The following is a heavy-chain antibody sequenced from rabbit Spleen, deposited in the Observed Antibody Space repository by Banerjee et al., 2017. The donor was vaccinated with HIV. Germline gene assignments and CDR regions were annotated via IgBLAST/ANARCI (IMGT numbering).Heavy chain of an antibody. J-gene: IGHJ4*01. CDR3: VREVYNILNL. V-gene: IGHV1S40*01. D-gene: IGHD4-1*01. Sequence: QQLVESGGGLVKPGASLTLTCKASGFDFSRGYDMCWVRQAPGKGLEWIGCIYTGNIKTYYASWAKGRFTISKTSSTTVTLQMTSLTVADTATYFCVREVYNILNLWGPGTLVTVS. CDR2: IYTGNIKT. CDR1: GFDFSRGYD.